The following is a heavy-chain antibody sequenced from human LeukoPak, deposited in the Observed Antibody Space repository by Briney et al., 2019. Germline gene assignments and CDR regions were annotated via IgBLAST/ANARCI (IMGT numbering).Heavy chain of an antibody. CDR1: GFTFDDYA. CDR3: ARRRAQLGNDY. CDR2: ISWNSGGI. D-gene: IGHD2-2*01. Sequence: GGSLRLSCAASGFTFDDYAMHWVRHAPGKGLEWVSGISWNSGGIGYADSVKGRFTISRDNAKNSLYLQMNSLRAEDTAVYYCARRRAQLGNDYWGQGSLVTVSS. J-gene: IGHJ4*02. V-gene: IGHV3-9*01.